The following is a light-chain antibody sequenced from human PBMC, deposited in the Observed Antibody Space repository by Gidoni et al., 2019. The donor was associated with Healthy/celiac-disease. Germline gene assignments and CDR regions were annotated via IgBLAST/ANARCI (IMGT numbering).Light chain of an antibody. Sequence: DIQMTQSPSSLSASVGDRVTITCRASQSISSYLNWYQQKPGKAPKLLIYAASSLQSGVPSRFRGRGSGTDFPLTISRLQPEAFATYYCQQSYRTPYTFGQGTKLEIK. CDR2: AAS. J-gene: IGKJ2*01. V-gene: IGKV1-39*01. CDR1: QSISSY. CDR3: QQSYRTPYT.